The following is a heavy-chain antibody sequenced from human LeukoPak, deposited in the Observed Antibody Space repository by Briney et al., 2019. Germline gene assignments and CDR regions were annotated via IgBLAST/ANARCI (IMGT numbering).Heavy chain of an antibody. CDR3: AKDRGEHRFDP. J-gene: IGHJ5*02. CDR1: GFTFSSYA. CDR2: ISGCGDRT. Sequence: GGSLRLSCAASGFTFSSYAMSWVRQAPGKGLEWVSAISGCGDRTYYADSVKGRFTISRDNSKNTLYLQMNSLRAEDTAVYYCAKDRGEHRFDPWGQGTLVTVSS. V-gene: IGHV3-23*01. D-gene: IGHD2-21*01.